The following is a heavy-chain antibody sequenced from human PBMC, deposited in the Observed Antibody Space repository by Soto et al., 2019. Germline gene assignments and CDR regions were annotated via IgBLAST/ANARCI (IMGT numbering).Heavy chain of an antibody. D-gene: IGHD1-26*01. J-gene: IGHJ6*02. Sequence: GSLGLACAACGVRVSHYAMTWVRQATGKGLEWVSAVSGGGSNTFYADSVKGRFTISRDNSRKALYLQMTSLRAEDAAVYYCARDRAQALYYYYGMDVWGQGTTVTVSS. V-gene: IGHV3-23*01. CDR2: VSGGGSNT. CDR1: GVRVSHYA. CDR3: ARDRAQALYYYYGMDV.